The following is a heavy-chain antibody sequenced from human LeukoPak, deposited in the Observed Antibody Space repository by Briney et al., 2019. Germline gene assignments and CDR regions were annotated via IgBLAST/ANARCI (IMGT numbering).Heavy chain of an antibody. CDR2: IKSKTDGGTT. CDR3: TTYIVVVPAAVLTDY. CDR1: GFTFSNAW. J-gene: IGHJ4*02. D-gene: IGHD2-2*01. Sequence: GGSLRLSCAASGFTFSNAWMSWVRQAPGKGLEWVGRIKSKTDGGTTDYAAPVKGRFTISRDDSKNTLYLQMNSLKTEGTAVYYCTTYIVVVPAAVLTDYWGQGTLVTVSS. V-gene: IGHV3-15*01.